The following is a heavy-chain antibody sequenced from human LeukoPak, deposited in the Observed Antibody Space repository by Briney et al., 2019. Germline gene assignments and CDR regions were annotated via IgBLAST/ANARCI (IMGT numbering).Heavy chain of an antibody. CDR2: ISGSGGST. D-gene: IGHD2-21*01. CDR3: AKFLPTHIVVANYYFDY. V-gene: IGHV3-23*01. J-gene: IGHJ4*02. Sequence: GGTLRLSCAASGFTFSSYAMSWVRQAPGKGLEWVSAISGSGGSTYYADSVKGRFTISRDNSKNTLYLQMNSLRAEDTAVYYCAKFLPTHIVVANYYFDYWGQGTLVTVSS. CDR1: GFTFSSYA.